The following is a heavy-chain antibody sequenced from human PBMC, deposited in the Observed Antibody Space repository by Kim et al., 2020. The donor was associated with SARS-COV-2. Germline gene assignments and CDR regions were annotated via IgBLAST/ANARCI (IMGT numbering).Heavy chain of an antibody. J-gene: IGHJ6*02. Sequence: GGSLRLSCAASGFTFSSYAMSWVRQAPGKGLEWVSAISGSGGSTYYADSVKGRFTISRDNSKNTLYLQMNSLRAKDTAVYYCEKGPSGYYSNYYYGMDVWGQGTTVTVSS. D-gene: IGHD3-22*01. V-gene: IGHV3-23*01. CDR3: EKGPSGYYSNYYYGMDV. CDR2: ISGSGGST. CDR1: GFTFSSYA.